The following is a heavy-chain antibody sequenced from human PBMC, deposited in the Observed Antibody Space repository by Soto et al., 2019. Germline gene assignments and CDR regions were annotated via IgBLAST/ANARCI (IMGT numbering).Heavy chain of an antibody. Sequence: SETLSLTCAVYGGSFSGYYWSWIRQPPGKGLEWIGEINHSGSTNYNPSLKSRVTISVDTSKNQFSLKLSSVTAADTAVYYCARNYPIDYWGRGTLVTVSS. D-gene: IGHD1-7*01. V-gene: IGHV4-34*01. CDR1: GGSFSGYY. J-gene: IGHJ4*02. CDR3: ARNYPIDY. CDR2: INHSGST.